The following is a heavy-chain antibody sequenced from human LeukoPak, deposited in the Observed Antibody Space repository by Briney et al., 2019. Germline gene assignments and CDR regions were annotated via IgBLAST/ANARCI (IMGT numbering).Heavy chain of an antibody. J-gene: IGHJ4*02. CDR2: IYSGGST. CDR3: ARGRERGSGSYFPSDY. Sequence: GGSLRLSCAASGFTVSSNYMSWVRQAPGKGLEWVSVIYSGGSTYYADSVKGRFTISRDNSKNTLYLQMNSLRAEDTAVYYCARGRERGSGSYFPSDYWGQGTLVTVSS. D-gene: IGHD3-10*01. V-gene: IGHV3-53*01. CDR1: GFTVSSNY.